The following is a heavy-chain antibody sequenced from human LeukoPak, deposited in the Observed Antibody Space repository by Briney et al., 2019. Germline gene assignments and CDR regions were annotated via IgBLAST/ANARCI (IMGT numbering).Heavy chain of an antibody. V-gene: IGHV3-74*03. CDR3: APQQAYSPYNWFDP. CDR2: IHPDGRIT. Sequence: GGSLRLSCVGSGFTISNYWMHWVRQAPGTGLMWVSRIHPDGRITTYADSVKGRFTISRDNAKNTLYLQMNSLRAEDTAVYYCAPQQAYSPYNWFDPWGQGTLVTVSS. CDR1: GFTISNYW. J-gene: IGHJ5*02. D-gene: IGHD5-12*01.